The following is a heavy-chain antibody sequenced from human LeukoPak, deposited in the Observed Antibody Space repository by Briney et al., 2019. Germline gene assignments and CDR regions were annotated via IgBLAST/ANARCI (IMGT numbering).Heavy chain of an antibody. CDR3: GRRWGSCVDY. CDR1: GFPFSSYT. Sequence: GRSLRLSCAASGFPFSSYTLHWIRQAPGKGLEWVSVISYDGSNKYYADSVKGRFTISRDNSKNTLYLQMNSLRVEDTAVYYCGRRWGSCVDYWGQATLVTVSS. D-gene: IGHD6-13*01. J-gene: IGHJ4*02. V-gene: IGHV3-30*04. CDR2: ISYDGSNK.